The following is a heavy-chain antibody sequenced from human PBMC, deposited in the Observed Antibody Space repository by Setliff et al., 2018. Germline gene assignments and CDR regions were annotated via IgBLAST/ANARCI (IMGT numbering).Heavy chain of an antibody. CDR2: ISGSGGST. CDR1: GFTFSSYA. Sequence: PGGSLRLSCAASGFTFSSYAMSWVRQAPGKGLEWVSAISGSGGSTYYADSVKGRFTISRDNSKNSVFLQMNSLRVEDTAVYYCARVHYETSTYSPTLFDHWGQGALVTVSS. J-gene: IGHJ4*02. CDR3: ARVHYETSTYSPTLFDH. V-gene: IGHV3-23*01. D-gene: IGHD3-22*01.